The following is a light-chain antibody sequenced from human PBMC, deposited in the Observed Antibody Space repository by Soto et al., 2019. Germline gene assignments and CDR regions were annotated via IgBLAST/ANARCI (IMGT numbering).Light chain of an antibody. CDR1: QSVSSN. J-gene: IGKJ1*01. CDR2: GAS. CDR3: QQYNKWPPT. Sequence: EIVMTQSPATLSVSLGERATLSCRASQSVSSNLAWYQQKPGQAPRLLIYGASTRATGIPARFSGSGSGTEFTLTISSLQSGDFAVYHCQQYNKWPPTFGQGTKV. V-gene: IGKV3-15*01.